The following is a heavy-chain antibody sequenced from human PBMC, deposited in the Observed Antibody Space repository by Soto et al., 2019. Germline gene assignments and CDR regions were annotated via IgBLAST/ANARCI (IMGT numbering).Heavy chain of an antibody. CDR2: ISGSGGST. CDR1: GFTFSSYA. CDR3: AKDLSDFWSGYGVVAGMDV. Sequence: GGSLRLSCAASGFTFSSYAMSWVRQAPGKGLEWVSAISGSGGSTYYADSVKGRFTISRDNSKNTLYLQMNSLRAEDTAVYYCAKDLSDFWSGYGVVAGMDVWGQGTTVTVSS. D-gene: IGHD3-3*01. J-gene: IGHJ6*02. V-gene: IGHV3-23*01.